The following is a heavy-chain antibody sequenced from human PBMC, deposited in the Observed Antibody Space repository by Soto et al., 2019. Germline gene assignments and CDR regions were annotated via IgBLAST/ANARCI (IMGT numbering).Heavy chain of an antibody. D-gene: IGHD6-13*01. J-gene: IGHJ4*02. V-gene: IGHV2-70*01. CDR2: IDWDDDK. CDR1: GFSLSTSGMC. CDR3: ARIAAADHVFDY. Sequence: SGPTLVNPTQTLTLTCTFSGFSLSTSGMCVSWIRQPPGKALEWLALIDWDDDKYYSTSLKTRLTISKDTSKNQLVLTMTNMDTVDTATYYCARIAAADHVFDYWGQGTLVTVSS.